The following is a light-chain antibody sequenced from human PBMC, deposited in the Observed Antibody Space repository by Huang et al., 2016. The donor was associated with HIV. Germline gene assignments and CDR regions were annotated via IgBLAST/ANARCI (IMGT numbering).Light chain of an antibody. V-gene: IGKV1-39*01. CDR3: QQTAAVPLT. CDR2: AAS. CDR1: QSISSF. Sequence: DIQMTQSPSSLSASVGDTVTITCRASQSISSFLNWYQRKSGKVPKLLVYAASNLQNGVSSRFRGGGSGTDFTLTITNLQPEDYATYYCQQTAAVPLTFGGGTKVEIK. J-gene: IGKJ4*01.